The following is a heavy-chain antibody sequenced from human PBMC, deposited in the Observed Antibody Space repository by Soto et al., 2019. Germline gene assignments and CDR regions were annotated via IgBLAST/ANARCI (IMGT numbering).Heavy chain of an antibody. CDR2: IYHSGST. Sequence: QLQLQESGSGLVKPSQTLSLTCAVSGGSISSGGYSWSWIRQPPGKGLEWIGYIYHSGSTYYNPSLKSRVTISVDRSKNQFSLKLSSVTAADTAVYYCARSGPGVGATSGWLPLDYWGQGTLVTVSS. D-gene: IGHD1-26*01. V-gene: IGHV4-30-2*01. J-gene: IGHJ4*02. CDR1: GGSISSGGYS. CDR3: ARSGPGVGATSGWLPLDY.